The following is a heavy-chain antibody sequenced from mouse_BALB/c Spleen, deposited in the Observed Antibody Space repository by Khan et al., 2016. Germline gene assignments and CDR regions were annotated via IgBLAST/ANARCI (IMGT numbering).Heavy chain of an antibody. D-gene: IGHD1-1*01. CDR3: ARRGTTGSPFAY. J-gene: IGHJ3*01. CDR1: GYTFISYW. Sequence: QVQLQQSGAELARPGASVKLSCKAPGYTFISYWMQWVKQRPGQGLEWIGAIYPGDGDTRYTQKFKGKATLTVDKSSSKAYMQLSSLASEDSAVCDCARRGTTGSPFAYWGQGTLVTVSA. CDR2: IYPGDGDT. V-gene: IGHV1-87*01.